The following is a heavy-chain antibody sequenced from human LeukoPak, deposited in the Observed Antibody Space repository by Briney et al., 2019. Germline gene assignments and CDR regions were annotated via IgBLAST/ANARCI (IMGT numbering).Heavy chain of an antibody. Sequence: ASVKVSCKASGYTFTSYGISWVRQAPGQGLEWMGWISAYNGNTNYAQKLQGRVTMTTDTSTSTAYMELRSLRSDDTAVYYCARLNCGGDCYTASHDYWGQGTLVTVSS. CDR1: GYTFTSYG. CDR3: ARLNCGGDCYTASHDY. CDR2: ISAYNGNT. D-gene: IGHD2-21*02. J-gene: IGHJ4*02. V-gene: IGHV1-18*01.